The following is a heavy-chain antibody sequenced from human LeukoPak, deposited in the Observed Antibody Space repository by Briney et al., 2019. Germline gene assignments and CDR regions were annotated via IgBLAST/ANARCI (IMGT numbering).Heavy chain of an antibody. J-gene: IGHJ4*02. CDR2: ISSSSSTK. CDR3: ATKVPGTSHFSS. Sequence: GGSLRLSCVASGFTFITYTMNWVRQAPGKGLEWVSSISSSSSTKYYADSVKGRFTISRDNAKNSLYLQMNSLGAEDTAVYYCATKVPGTSHFSSWGQGTLVTVSS. V-gene: IGHV3-48*01. D-gene: IGHD6-19*01. CDR1: GFTFITYT.